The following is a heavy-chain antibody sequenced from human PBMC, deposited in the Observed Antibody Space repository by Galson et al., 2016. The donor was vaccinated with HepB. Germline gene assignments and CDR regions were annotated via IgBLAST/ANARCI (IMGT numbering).Heavy chain of an antibody. V-gene: IGHV3-23*01. J-gene: IGHJ4*02. Sequence: SLRLSCAGSGLAFSYHVMYWVRQAPGKGLEWVSAIRGSDNVPTYADSVKGRFTIFRDDSKNAVFLQMNSLRADDTAIYYCAKLGVWVATGGVDYGGQGTLVTVSS. CDR3: AKLGVWVATGGVDY. CDR1: GLAFSYHV. CDR2: IRGSDNVP. D-gene: IGHD3-16*01.